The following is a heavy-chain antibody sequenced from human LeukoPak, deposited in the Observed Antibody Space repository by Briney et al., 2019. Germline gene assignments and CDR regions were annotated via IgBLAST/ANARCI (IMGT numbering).Heavy chain of an antibody. CDR3: ARSQARLGWFDP. V-gene: IGHV4-34*12. CDR2: IIDTGST. J-gene: IGHJ5*02. Sequence: SETLPLTCAVYGESFSGYYWTWIRQPPGKGLEWIGEIIDTGSTKYNSSLKSRVTISVDTSKNQFSLKLTSVTAADTAVYYGARSQARLGWFDPWGQGALVTVSS. D-gene: IGHD6-19*01. CDR1: GESFSGYY.